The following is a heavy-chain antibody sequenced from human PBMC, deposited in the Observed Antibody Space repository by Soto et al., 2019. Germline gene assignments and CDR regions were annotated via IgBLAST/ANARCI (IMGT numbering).Heavy chain of an antibody. Sequence: QPGGSLRLSCAASGFTFSSYWMSWVRQAPGKGLEWVANIKQDGSEKYYVDSVKGRFTISRDNAKNSLYLQMNSLRAEDTAVYYCARDSNPYYYDSSGYYPYYYYYYGMDVWGQGTTVTVSS. CDR1: GFTFSSYW. D-gene: IGHD3-22*01. J-gene: IGHJ6*02. CDR2: IKQDGSEK. CDR3: ARDSNPYYYDSSGYYPYYYYYYGMDV. V-gene: IGHV3-7*01.